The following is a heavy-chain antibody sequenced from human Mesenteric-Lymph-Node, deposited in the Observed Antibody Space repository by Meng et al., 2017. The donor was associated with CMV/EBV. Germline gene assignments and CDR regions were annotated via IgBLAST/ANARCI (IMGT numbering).Heavy chain of an antibody. CDR3: ARKYEYEFWSGYLNTYYYGMDV. D-gene: IGHD3-3*01. Sequence: SETLSLTCTVSGGSISSSSYYWGWIRQPPGKGLEWIGSIYYSGSTSYIPSLKSRVTISVDTSKNQFSLKLSSVTAADTAVYYCARKYEYEFWSGYLNTYYYGMDVWGQGTTVTVSS. V-gene: IGHV4-39*07. J-gene: IGHJ6*02. CDR2: IYYSGST. CDR1: GGSISSSSYY.